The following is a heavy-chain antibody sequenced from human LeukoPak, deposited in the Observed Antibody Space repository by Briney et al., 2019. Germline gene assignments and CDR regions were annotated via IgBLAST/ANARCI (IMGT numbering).Heavy chain of an antibody. J-gene: IGHJ4*02. CDR1: GYTFTGYY. V-gene: IGHV1-69*04. CDR3: ARDMGRPYYFDY. D-gene: IGHD3-10*01. CDR2: IIPILGIA. Sequence: ASVKVSCKASGYTFTGYYMHWVRQAPGQGLEWMGRIIPILGIANYAQKFQGRVTITADKSTSTAYMELSSLRSEDTAVYYCARDMGRPYYFDYWGQGTLVTVSS.